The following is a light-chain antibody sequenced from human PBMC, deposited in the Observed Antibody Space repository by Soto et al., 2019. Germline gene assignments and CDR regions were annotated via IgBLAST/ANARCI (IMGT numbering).Light chain of an antibody. CDR3: QQRNSWPWT. CDR2: DAS. V-gene: IGKV3D-20*02. CDR1: QSVNNNY. J-gene: IGKJ1*01. Sequence: EIVLTRSAGTLSLSRVKXASLCCRPGQSVNNNYLVRCQQKPGQAPRVFSYDASTRAPGSPARFSGSGSATDFTPTISSLEPEDFAVYYGQQRNSWPWTFGQGTKVDIK.